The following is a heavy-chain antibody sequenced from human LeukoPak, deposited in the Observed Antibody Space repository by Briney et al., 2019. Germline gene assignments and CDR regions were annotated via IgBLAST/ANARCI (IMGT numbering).Heavy chain of an antibody. Sequence: GGSLRLSCAASGFTFSSYAMSWVRQAPGKGLEWVSAISGSGGSTYYADSVRGRFTISRDNSKNTLYLQMNSLRAEDTAVYYCAKGTTVTTAAALWGQGTLVTVSS. CDR2: ISGSGGST. CDR3: AKGTTVTTAAAL. CDR1: GFTFSSYA. J-gene: IGHJ4*02. V-gene: IGHV3-23*01. D-gene: IGHD4-17*01.